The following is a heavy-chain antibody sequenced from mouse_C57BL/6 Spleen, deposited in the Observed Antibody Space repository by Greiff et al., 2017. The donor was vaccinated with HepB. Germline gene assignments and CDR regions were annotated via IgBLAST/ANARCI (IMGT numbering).Heavy chain of an antibody. CDR3: ARRLRLSYYFDY. J-gene: IGHJ2*01. D-gene: IGHD2-4*01. CDR2: ISYDGSN. V-gene: IGHV3-6*01. Sequence: DVKLVESGPGLVKPSQSLSLTCSVTGYSITSGYYWNWIRQFPGNKLEWMGYISYDGSNNYNPSLKNRISITRDTSKNQFFLKLNSVTTEDTATYYCARRLRLSYYFDYWGQGTTLTVSS. CDR1: GYSITSGYY.